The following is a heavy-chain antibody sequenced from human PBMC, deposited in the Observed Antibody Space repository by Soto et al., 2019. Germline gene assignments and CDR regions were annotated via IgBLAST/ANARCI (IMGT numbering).Heavy chain of an antibody. CDR3: ARDHHCTTGTCYLSFDP. J-gene: IGHJ5*02. Sequence: QIQVVQSGSELKTPWASVKVSCKASGYTFNNFAINWVRQAPGQGLEWMGWINTKTGNPTYAQGFTGRFVFSLDTSVSTAYLQIYSLKAEDTAIYYCARDHHCTTGTCYLSFDPWGQGTPVTVSS. CDR2: INTKTGNP. D-gene: IGHD2-15*01. CDR1: GYTFNNFA. V-gene: IGHV7-4-1*01.